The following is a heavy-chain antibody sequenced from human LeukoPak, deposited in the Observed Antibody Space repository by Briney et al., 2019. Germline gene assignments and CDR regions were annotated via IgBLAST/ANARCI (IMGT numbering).Heavy chain of an antibody. D-gene: IGHD1-26*01. CDR3: ARERRRGSCSFLEDAFDI. J-gene: IGHJ3*02. V-gene: IGHV4-59*01. Sequence: LETLSLTCTVSGGSLSPYYWSWIRQPPGKGLGRIGHIYYMGGIKYSPPLKCRVTVPVPTTKNKISLRLSCVTAADTAVYYCARERRRGSCSFLEDAFDIWGQGTTVIVSS. CDR1: GGSLSPYY. CDR2: IYYMGGI.